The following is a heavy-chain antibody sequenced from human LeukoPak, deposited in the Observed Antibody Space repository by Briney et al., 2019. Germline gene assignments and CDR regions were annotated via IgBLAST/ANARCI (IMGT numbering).Heavy chain of an antibody. CDR2: IYYSGST. CDR3: ARSPYGGNSQYYYYYMDV. J-gene: IGHJ6*03. Sequence: SEILSLTCTVSGGSISSSSYYWGWIRQPPGKGLEWSGSIYYSGSTYYNPSLKSRFTISVDTSKNQFSLKLSSVTAADTAVYYCARSPYGGNSQYYYYYMDVWGKGTTVTVSS. V-gene: IGHV4-39*07. CDR1: GGSISSSSYY. D-gene: IGHD4-23*01.